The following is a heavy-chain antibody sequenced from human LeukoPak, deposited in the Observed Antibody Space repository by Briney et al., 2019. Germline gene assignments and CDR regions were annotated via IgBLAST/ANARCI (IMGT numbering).Heavy chain of an antibody. Sequence: ASVKVSCKASGYTFTSYGISWVRQAPGQGLEWMGWISAYNGNTNYAQKLQGRVTMTTDTSTSTAYMELRSLRSDDTAVYYCAREGVTMVRGVKYYFGHWGQGTLVTVSS. D-gene: IGHD3-10*01. J-gene: IGHJ4*02. CDR2: ISAYNGNT. CDR3: AREGVTMVRGVKYYFGH. V-gene: IGHV1-18*01. CDR1: GYTFTSYG.